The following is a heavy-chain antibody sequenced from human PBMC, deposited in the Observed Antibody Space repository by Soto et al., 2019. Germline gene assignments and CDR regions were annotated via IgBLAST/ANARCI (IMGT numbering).Heavy chain of an antibody. CDR3: AKDFGAWSDS. J-gene: IGHJ5*01. CDR1: GFAFSTYG. D-gene: IGHD3-10*01. Sequence: GGTLRLSCAASGFAFSTYGMHWVRQAPGKGLEWVALISYDGGDFYYADSVKGRFTISRDNSKHTLSLQMDSLRVEDTAVYYCAKDFGAWSDSWGQGTLVTVSS. V-gene: IGHV3-30*18. CDR2: ISYDGGDF.